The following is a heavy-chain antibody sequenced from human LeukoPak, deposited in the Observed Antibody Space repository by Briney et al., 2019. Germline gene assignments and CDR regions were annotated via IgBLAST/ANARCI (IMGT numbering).Heavy chain of an antibody. D-gene: IGHD2-15*01. CDR3: ARVRSYCSGGSCYWSNYYGMDV. CDR2: INPNSGDT. V-gene: IGHV1-2*02. J-gene: IGHJ6*02. Sequence: ASVRVSCKASGYTFTGYFLHWVRRAPGQGFEWMGWINPNSGDTYYTQSFQGRVTMTRDTSISTAYMELSSLRSDDTAVYYCARVRSYCSGGSCYWSNYYGMDVWGQGTTVTVSS. CDR1: GYTFTGYF.